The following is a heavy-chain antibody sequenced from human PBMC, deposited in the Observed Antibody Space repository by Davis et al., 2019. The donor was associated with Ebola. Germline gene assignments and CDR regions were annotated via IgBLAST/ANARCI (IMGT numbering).Heavy chain of an antibody. CDR1: GYSFTSYW. D-gene: IGHD3-10*01. CDR2: IDPSDSYT. Sequence: GESLKISCKGSGYSFTSYWISWVRQMPGKGLEWMGRIDPSDSYTNYSPSFQGQVTISADKSISTAYLQWSSLKASDTAMYYCARLADSGSYYIDGMDVWGQGTTVTVSS. CDR3: ARLADSGSYYIDGMDV. V-gene: IGHV5-10-1*04. J-gene: IGHJ6*02.